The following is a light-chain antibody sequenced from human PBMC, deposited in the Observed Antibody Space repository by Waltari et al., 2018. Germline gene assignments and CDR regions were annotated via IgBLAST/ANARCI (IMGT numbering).Light chain of an antibody. Sequence: DIQMTQSPSTLSASVGDRVTITCRASQSISSWLAGYQQKPGKAPKLLIYKASSLESGVPSRFSGSGSGTEFTLTISSLQPDDFAVYYCQQYKYWVTFGGGTKVEIK. CDR2: KAS. J-gene: IGKJ4*01. CDR3: QQYKYWVT. CDR1: QSISSW. V-gene: IGKV1-5*03.